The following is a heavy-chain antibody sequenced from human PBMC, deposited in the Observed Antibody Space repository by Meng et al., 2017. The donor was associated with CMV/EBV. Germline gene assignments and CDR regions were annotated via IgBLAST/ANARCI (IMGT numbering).Heavy chain of an antibody. Sequence: FTSYYMHWVRQAPGQGLEWMGMINPSGGSTSYAQKFQGRVTMTRDTSTSTVYMELSSLRSEDTAVYYCARDSKRIAAAGKRLNWFDPWGQGTLVTVSS. J-gene: IGHJ5*02. CDR2: INPSGGST. D-gene: IGHD6-13*01. CDR1: FTSYY. V-gene: IGHV1-46*01. CDR3: ARDSKRIAAAGKRLNWFDP.